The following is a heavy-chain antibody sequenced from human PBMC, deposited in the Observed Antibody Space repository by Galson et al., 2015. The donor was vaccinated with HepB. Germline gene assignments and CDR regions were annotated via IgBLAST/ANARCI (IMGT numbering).Heavy chain of an antibody. Sequence: SLRLSCAASGFTFSTYAMSWVRQAPGKGLEWVSVISGSGDSTYYADSVKGRFTISRDNSKNTLYLQMNSLRVEDTAVYYCAKGGGSYSAVGYWGQGTLVTVSS. J-gene: IGHJ4*02. D-gene: IGHD1-26*01. CDR3: AKGGGSYSAVGY. V-gene: IGHV3-23*01. CDR1: GFTFSTYA. CDR2: ISGSGDST.